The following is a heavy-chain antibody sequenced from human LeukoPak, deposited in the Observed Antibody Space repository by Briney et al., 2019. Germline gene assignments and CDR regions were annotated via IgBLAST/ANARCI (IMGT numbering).Heavy chain of an antibody. CDR3: ARDHVVASGAVAY. J-gene: IGHJ4*02. V-gene: IGHV3-53*01. Sequence: GGSLRLSCAVSGFTVSDNYMSWFRQAPGKGLEWLSVIDSGGNTIYADSVRGRFTISRDNSKNTLHLQMDSLTIEDSALYYCARDHVVASGAVAYWGQGTLVTVSS. CDR1: GFTVSDNY. D-gene: IGHD2-15*01. CDR2: IDSGGNT.